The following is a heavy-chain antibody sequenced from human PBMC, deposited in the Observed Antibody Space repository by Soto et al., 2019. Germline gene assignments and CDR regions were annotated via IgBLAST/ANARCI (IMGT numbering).Heavy chain of an antibody. CDR1: TFSMYS. V-gene: IGHV3-21*01. CDR3: TRDQGGSYASWFDP. D-gene: IGHD1-26*01. J-gene: IGHJ5*02. Sequence: EVQVVESGGGLVKPGGSLRLSCNFTFSMYSMNWGRQAPGKGLGWVPSFSSGRAFIKYADPVKGRFSISRDNAKIAVSLQMNSLRAEDTAMYYCTRDQGGSYASWFDPWGRGTLVTVSS. CDR2: FSSGRAFI.